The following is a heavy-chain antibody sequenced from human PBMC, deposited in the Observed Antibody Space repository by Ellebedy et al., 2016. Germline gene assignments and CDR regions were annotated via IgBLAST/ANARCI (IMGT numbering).Heavy chain of an antibody. CDR2: ISGDGVST. CDR1: GFTFRNFF. CDR3: ARGVGGTSLNWFDP. Sequence: GESLKISXATSGFTFRNFFLSWFHHTPGKGLEWVATISGDGVSTNFADSVKGRFTISRDNAKNSVYLQMNSLRGEDTALYYCARGVGGTSLNWFDPWGQGTLVTVSS. D-gene: IGHD3-16*01. J-gene: IGHJ5*02. V-gene: IGHV3-23*01.